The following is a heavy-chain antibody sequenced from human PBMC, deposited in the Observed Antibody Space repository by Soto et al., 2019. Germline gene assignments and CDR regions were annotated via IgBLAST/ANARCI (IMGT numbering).Heavy chain of an antibody. D-gene: IGHD2-2*01. CDR2: INHSGST. V-gene: IGHV4-34*01. J-gene: IGHJ4*02. CDR1: GGSGGSFSGYY. Sequence: SETLSLTCAVYGGSGGSFSGYYWSWIRQPPGKGLEWIGEINHSGSTNYNPSLKSRVTISEDTSKNQFSLKLSSVTAADMAVFYCARRIHCKTTSCYFDYWGQGTLVTVAS. CDR3: ARRIHCKTTSCYFDY.